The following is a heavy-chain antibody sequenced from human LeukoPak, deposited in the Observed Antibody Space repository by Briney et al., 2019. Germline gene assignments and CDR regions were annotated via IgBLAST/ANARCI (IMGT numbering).Heavy chain of an antibody. D-gene: IGHD1-1*01. CDR3: ARDIPGYDAFDI. J-gene: IGHJ3*02. CDR2: IIPIFDTP. V-gene: IGHV1-69*05. CDR1: GGTFNNYA. Sequence: EASMKFSCKASGGTFNNYAISWVRQAPGQGLEWMGGIIPIFDTPNYAQKFQGRVTIATDESTSTAYMELSSLRSEDTAVYYCARDIPGYDAFDIWGQGTVVTVSS.